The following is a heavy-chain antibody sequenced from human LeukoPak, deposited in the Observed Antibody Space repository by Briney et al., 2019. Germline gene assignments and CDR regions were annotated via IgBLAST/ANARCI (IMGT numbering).Heavy chain of an antibody. Sequence: ASVKVSCKASGYTFTSYDINWVRQATGLGLEWMGRMNPNSGNTGYAQKFQGRVTMTRNTSISTAYMELSSLRSEDTAVYYCARGYSGSYWVNYYYYYYMDVWGKGTTVTVSS. CDR1: GYTFTSYD. V-gene: IGHV1-8*01. D-gene: IGHD1-26*01. CDR2: MNPNSGNT. CDR3: ARGYSGSYWVNYYYYYYMDV. J-gene: IGHJ6*03.